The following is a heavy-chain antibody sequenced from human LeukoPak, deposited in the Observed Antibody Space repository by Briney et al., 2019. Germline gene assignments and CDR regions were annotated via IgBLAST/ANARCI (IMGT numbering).Heavy chain of an antibody. V-gene: IGHV4-39*07. CDR3: ARGGPGGLVFVVVVAATDAFDI. Sequence: PSETLSLTCTVSGGSISSSSYYWGWIRQPPGKGLEWIGSIYYSGSTYYNPSLKSRVTISVDTSKNQFSLKLSSVTAADTAVYYCARGGPGGLVFVVVVAATDAFDIWGQGTMVTVSS. D-gene: IGHD2-15*01. CDR1: GGSISSSSYY. J-gene: IGHJ3*02. CDR2: IYYSGST.